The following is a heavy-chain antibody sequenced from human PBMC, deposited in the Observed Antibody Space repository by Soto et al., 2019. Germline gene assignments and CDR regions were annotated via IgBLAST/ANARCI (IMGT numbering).Heavy chain of an antibody. CDR2: ISGSGGST. J-gene: IGHJ5*02. D-gene: IGHD1-1*01. CDR3: AKDVYNWNEPNWFDP. V-gene: IGHV3-23*01. Sequence: GGSLRLSCAASGFTFSSYAMSWVRQAPGKGLEWVSAISGSGGSTYYADSVKGRFTISRDNSKNTLYLQMNSLRAEDTAVYYCAKDVYNWNEPNWFDPWGQGTLVTVSS. CDR1: GFTFSSYA.